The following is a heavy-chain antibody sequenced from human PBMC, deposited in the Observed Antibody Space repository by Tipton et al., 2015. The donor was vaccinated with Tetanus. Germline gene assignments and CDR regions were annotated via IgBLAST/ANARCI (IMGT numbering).Heavy chain of an antibody. Sequence: LGSYSMNWVRQAPGKGLEWVSYISTTSNTIYYADSVRGRFTISRDNAKNLLYLQMISLRAEDTAVYSCARGMAEASNCGGDCYSDYWGQGTLVTVSS. D-gene: IGHD2-21*02. J-gene: IGHJ4*02. CDR1: LGSYS. V-gene: IGHV3-48*01. CDR2: ISTTSNTI. CDR3: ARGMAEASNCGGDCYSDY.